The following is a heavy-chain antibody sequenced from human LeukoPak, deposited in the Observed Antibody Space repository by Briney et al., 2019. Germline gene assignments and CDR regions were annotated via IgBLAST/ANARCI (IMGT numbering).Heavy chain of an antibody. D-gene: IGHD6-25*01. CDR1: GFTFSSYA. V-gene: IGHV3-23*01. CDR2: ISAGGDTT. J-gene: IGHJ4*02. Sequence: GGSLRLSCAASGFTFSSYAMSWVRQAPGEGLEWVSGISAGGDTTYTADSVRGRFTISRDNSNNTLYLQMNTLTAEDTAVYYRAAISYSGTWPVGYWGQGILVTVTA. CDR3: AAISYSGTWPVGY.